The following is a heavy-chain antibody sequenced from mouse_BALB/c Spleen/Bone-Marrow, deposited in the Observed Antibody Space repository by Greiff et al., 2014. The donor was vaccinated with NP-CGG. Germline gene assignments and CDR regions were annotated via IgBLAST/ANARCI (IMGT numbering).Heavy chain of an antibody. D-gene: IGHD4-1*01. Sequence: VQLQQSGAELVRPGTSVKVSCKASGYAFTNYLIEWVKQRPGQGLEWIGVINPGSGGTNYNEKFRGKATLTADNSSSTAYMQLSSLTSDDSAVYFCARCLTGTSALDFWGQGTSVTVSS. CDR3: ARCLTGTSALDF. CDR1: GYAFTNYL. V-gene: IGHV1-54*01. J-gene: IGHJ4*01. CDR2: INPGSGGT.